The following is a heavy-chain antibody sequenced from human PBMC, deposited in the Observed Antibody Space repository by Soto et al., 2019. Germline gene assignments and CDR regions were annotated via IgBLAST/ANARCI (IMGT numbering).Heavy chain of an antibody. CDR3: SREITLRSGSFQDAFDI. D-gene: IGHD3-10*01. CDR1: GGTFSSYT. V-gene: IGHV1-69*04. CDR2: IIRILGIA. J-gene: IGHJ3*02. Sequence: SVKVSCKASGGTFSSYTISRVRQAPGQVLEWMGRIIRILGIANYAQKFHGRVSITADKSTSTAYMELSSLRSEDTAVYYCSREITLRSGSFQDAFDIWGRGTLVIVSS.